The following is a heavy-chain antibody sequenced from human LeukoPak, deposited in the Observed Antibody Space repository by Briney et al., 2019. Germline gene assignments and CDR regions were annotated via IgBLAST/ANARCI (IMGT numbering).Heavy chain of an antibody. CDR3: AGRGVPPWSYYYGMDV. J-gene: IGHJ6*02. D-gene: IGHD3-10*01. V-gene: IGHV4-34*01. Sequence: SETLSLTCAVYGGSSSGYYWSWIRQPPGKGLEWIGEINHSGSTNYNPSLKSRVTISVDTSKNQFSLKLSSVTAADTAVYYCAGRGVPPWSYYYGMDVWGQGTTVTVSS. CDR2: INHSGST. CDR1: GGSSSGYY.